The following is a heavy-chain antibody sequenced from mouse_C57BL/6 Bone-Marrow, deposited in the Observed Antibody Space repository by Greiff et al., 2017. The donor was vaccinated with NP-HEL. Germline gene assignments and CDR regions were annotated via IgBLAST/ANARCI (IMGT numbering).Heavy chain of an antibody. J-gene: IGHJ2*01. CDR1: GFTFSSYA. Sequence: DVKLVESGGGLVKPGGSLKLSCAASGFTFSSYAMSWVRQTPEKRLEWVATISDGGSYTYYPDNVKGRFTISRDNAKNNLYLQMSHLKSEDTAMYYCARGEDGNYVSDYWGQGTTLTVSS. CDR2: ISDGGSYT. D-gene: IGHD2-1*01. CDR3: ARGEDGNYVSDY. V-gene: IGHV5-4*03.